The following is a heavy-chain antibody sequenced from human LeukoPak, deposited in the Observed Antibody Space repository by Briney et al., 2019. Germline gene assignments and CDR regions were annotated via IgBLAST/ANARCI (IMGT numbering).Heavy chain of an antibody. Sequence: SETLSLTCTVSGGSISSYYWSWIRQPPGKGLEWIGYIYYSGSTNYNPSLKSRVTISVDTSKNQFSLKLSSVTAADTAVYYCARHRAAAGTIYYYDMDVWGQGTTVTVSS. V-gene: IGHV4-59*08. J-gene: IGHJ6*02. CDR2: IYYSGST. CDR1: GGSISSYY. D-gene: IGHD6-13*01. CDR3: ARHRAAAGTIYYYDMDV.